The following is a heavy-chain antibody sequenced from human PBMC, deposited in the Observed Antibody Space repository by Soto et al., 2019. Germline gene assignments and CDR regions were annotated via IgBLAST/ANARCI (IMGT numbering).Heavy chain of an antibody. CDR3: VTELAPRPFDY. V-gene: IGHV3-74*01. D-gene: IGHD1-1*01. Sequence: HPGGSLRLSCAASGFTFSSYWMHWVRQAPGTGLVWVSRINSDGSSTSYADSVKGRFTISRDNAKNTLYLQMNSLRAEDTAVYYCVTELAPRPFDYWGQGTLVTAPQ. CDR1: GFTFSSYW. J-gene: IGHJ4*02. CDR2: INSDGSST.